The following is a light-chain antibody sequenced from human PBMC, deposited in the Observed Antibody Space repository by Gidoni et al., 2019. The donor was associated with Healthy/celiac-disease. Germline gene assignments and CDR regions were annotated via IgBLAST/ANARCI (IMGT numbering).Light chain of an antibody. V-gene: IGLV3-19*01. Sequence: SSELTHDPAVSVALGQTVRITCQGDSLRSYYASWYQQKPGTAPVLVIYGKNNRPSGIPDRFSGSSSGNTASLTITGAQAEDEADYYCNARDSSGNHRGVVFGGGTKLTVL. CDR2: GKN. CDR3: NARDSSGNHRGVV. CDR1: SLRSYY. J-gene: IGLJ2*01.